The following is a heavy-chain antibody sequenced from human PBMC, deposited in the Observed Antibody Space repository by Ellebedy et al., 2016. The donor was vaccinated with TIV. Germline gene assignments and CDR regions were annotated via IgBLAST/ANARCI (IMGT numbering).Heavy chain of an antibody. CDR2: ISYDGSNK. CDR1: GFTFSSYA. Sequence: GGSLRLXXAASGFTFSSYAMHWVRQAPGKGLEWVAVISYDGSNKYYADSVKGRFTISRDNAKNSLYLQMNSLRAEDTAVYYCARVGCSGGSCSQRASYYYGMDVWGQGTTVTVS. CDR3: ARVGCSGGSCSQRASYYYGMDV. D-gene: IGHD2-15*01. J-gene: IGHJ6*02. V-gene: IGHV3-30-3*01.